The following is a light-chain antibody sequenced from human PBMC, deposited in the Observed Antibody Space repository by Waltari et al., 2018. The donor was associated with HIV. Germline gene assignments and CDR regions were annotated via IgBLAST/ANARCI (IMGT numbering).Light chain of an antibody. Sequence: QSALTQPRSVSGSPGQSVTISCTGTSLNVGGYNYVSWFQQHPGKAPKRIIYDVPQRPSGAPDRFSASKSGNTASLTISGLQAGDEADYFCCSYAGSYTWVFGTGTELTVL. V-gene: IGLV2-11*01. CDR3: CSYAGSYTWV. CDR2: DVP. J-gene: IGLJ3*02. CDR1: SLNVGGYNY.